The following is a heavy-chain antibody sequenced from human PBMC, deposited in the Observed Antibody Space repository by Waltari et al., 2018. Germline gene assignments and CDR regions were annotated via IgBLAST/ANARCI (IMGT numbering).Heavy chain of an antibody. Sequence: EVQLVESGGGLVQPGGSLRLSCTDSGFTFSSSDMYWVRQAPGKGLEWISYISDSGSAIYYADSVKGRFTISRDNAKNSLYLQMNSLRDDDTGVYYCARVAVTGSHYWYFDLWGRGTLLTVSS. D-gene: IGHD1-26*01. V-gene: IGHV3-48*03. CDR2: ISDSGSAI. J-gene: IGHJ2*01. CDR3: ARVAVTGSHYWYFDL. CDR1: GFTFSSSD.